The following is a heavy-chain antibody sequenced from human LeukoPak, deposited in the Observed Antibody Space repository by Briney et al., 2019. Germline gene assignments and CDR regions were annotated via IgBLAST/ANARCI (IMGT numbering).Heavy chain of an antibody. Sequence: GGSLRLSCAASGFTFSSYAMSWVRQAPGKGLEWVSAISGSGGSTYYADSVKGRFTISRDNSKNTLYLQMNSLRAEDTAVYYCAKDPAGSGTHDRYFDYWSQGTLVTVSS. CDR2: ISGSGGST. CDR3: AKDPAGSGTHDRYFDY. V-gene: IGHV3-23*01. J-gene: IGHJ4*02. CDR1: GFTFSSYA. D-gene: IGHD3-10*01.